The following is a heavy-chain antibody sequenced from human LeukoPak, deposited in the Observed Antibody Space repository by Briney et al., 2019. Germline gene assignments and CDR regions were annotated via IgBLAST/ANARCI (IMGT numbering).Heavy chain of an antibody. J-gene: IGHJ4*02. CDR1: GFTFSSYA. CDR3: AKLPGDWNDWGRYFDY. CDR2: ISGSGGST. D-gene: IGHD1-1*01. V-gene: IGHV3-23*01. Sequence: GGSLRLSCADSGFTFSSYAMSWVRQAPGKGLGWVSAISGSGGSTYYADSVKGRFTISRDNSKNTLYLQMNSLRAEDTAVYYCAKLPGDWNDWGRYFDYWGQGTLVTVSS.